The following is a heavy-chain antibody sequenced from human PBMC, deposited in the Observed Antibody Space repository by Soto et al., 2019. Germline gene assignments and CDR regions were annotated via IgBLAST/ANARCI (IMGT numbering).Heavy chain of an antibody. Sequence: ASVKVSCKASGYTFTIYGISWVRQAPGQGLEWMGWISVNNGDTNYAQKLQGRVTMTTDTSTSTAYMELRSLRSDDTAVYYCARGKSYGSGSYEGGGTFDIWGQGTMVTVSS. D-gene: IGHD3-10*01. CDR1: GYTFTIYG. CDR3: ARGKSYGSGSYEGGGTFDI. V-gene: IGHV1-18*01. CDR2: ISVNNGDT. J-gene: IGHJ3*02.